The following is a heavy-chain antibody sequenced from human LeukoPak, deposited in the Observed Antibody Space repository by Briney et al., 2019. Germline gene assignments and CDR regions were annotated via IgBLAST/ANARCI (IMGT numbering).Heavy chain of an antibody. D-gene: IGHD6-13*01. CDR3: ARDPSYSSSWVDY. J-gene: IGHJ4*02. CDR2: ISSSGSTI. Sequence: GGSLRLSCAASGFTFSDYYMSWIRQAPGKGLEWVSYISSSGSTIYYADSVKGRFTISRDNAKNSLYLQMNSLRAVDTAVYYCARDPSYSSSWVDYWGQGTLVTVSS. V-gene: IGHV3-11*01. CDR1: GFTFSDYY.